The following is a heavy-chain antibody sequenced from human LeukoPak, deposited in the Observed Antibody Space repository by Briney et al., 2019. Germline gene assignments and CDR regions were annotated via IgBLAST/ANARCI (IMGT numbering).Heavy chain of an antibody. CDR2: IYYSGST. CDR3: ARLSDLLGYYYGMDV. Sequence: SETLSLTCTVSGGSISIYYWSWIRQPPGKGLEWIGYIYYSGSTNYNPSLKSRVTISVDTSKNQFSLKLSSVTAADTAVYYCARLSDLLGYYYGMDVWGQGTTVTVSS. D-gene: IGHD2-15*01. V-gene: IGHV4-59*08. CDR1: GGSISIYY. J-gene: IGHJ6*02.